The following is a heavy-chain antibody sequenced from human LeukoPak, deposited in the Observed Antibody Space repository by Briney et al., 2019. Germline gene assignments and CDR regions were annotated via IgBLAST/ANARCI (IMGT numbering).Heavy chain of an antibody. D-gene: IGHD6-19*01. J-gene: IGHJ4*02. V-gene: IGHV3-23*01. CDR2: ISAGGGST. CDR3: AKRNSSGWYFFDY. Sequence: GGSLRLSCAASGFTFRSYAMSWVREAPGKGLEWVSTISAGGGSTYYAESVKGRFTISRDNSKNTLYLQVNGLRAEDTALYYCAKRNSSGWYFFDYWGQGTLVTLSS. CDR1: GFTFRSYA.